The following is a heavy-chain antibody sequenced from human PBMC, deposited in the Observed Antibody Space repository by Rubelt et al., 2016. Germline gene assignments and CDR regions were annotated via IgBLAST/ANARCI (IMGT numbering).Heavy chain of an antibody. V-gene: IGHV4-39*01. CDR1: GGSISSSSYY. J-gene: IGHJ4*02. CDR2: IYYSGST. Sequence: QLQLQESGPGLVKPSETLSLTCTVSGGSISSSSYYWGWIRQPPGKGLEWIGSIYYSGSTYYNPSLKSRVTISVDTSKNQFCLRVSSVTAADTAVYYCARGPATAYGSLDDGGQGTLVTVSS. D-gene: IGHD6-13*01. CDR3: ARGPATAYGSLDD.